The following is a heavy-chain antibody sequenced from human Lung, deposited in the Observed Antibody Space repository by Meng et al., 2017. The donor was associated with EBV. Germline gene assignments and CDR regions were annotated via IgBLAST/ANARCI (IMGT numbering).Heavy chain of an antibody. Sequence: QVQRQQWGAGLLKPSETLSLTCGVSGRSFSSSYWSWIRQPPGKGLEWIGQINYSGITNYNPSLKSRVTISVDTSKNQFSLSLNSVTAADTAVYYCARHLDRYVFDFWGQGTLVTVSS. V-gene: IGHV4-34*01. CDR1: GRSFSSSY. D-gene: IGHD3-16*01. CDR3: ARHLDRYVFDF. CDR2: INYSGIT. J-gene: IGHJ4*02.